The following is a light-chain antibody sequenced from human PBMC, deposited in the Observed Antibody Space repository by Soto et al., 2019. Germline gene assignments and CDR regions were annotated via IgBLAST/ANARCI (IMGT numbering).Light chain of an antibody. CDR3: CSYAGSSTFFYV. V-gene: IGLV2-23*03. CDR2: EGS. Sequence: QSALTHPASVSGSPGQAITIFCTGTSSDVGSYNLVSWYQQHPGKAPKLMIYEGSKRPSGVSNRSSGSKSGNTASLTISGLQAEDEADYYCCSYAGSSTFFYVLGTGTKVTV. CDR1: SSDVGSYNL. J-gene: IGLJ1*01.